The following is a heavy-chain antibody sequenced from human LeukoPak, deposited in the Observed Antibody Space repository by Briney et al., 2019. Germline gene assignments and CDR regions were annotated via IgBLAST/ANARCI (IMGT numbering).Heavy chain of an antibody. CDR1: GFTSSSYG. D-gene: IGHD3-10*01. V-gene: IGHV3-30*18. J-gene: IGHJ4*02. CDR2: ISYDGINK. CDR3: AKDVAHYGSGLFDY. Sequence: PGRPLRLSCAAPGFTSSSYGMHWGRQAPGKGLEWVAVISYDGINKYSADSVKGRFTISRDNSKNTLYLQMNSPRAEDTAVYYCAKDVAHYGSGLFDYWGQGTLVTVSS.